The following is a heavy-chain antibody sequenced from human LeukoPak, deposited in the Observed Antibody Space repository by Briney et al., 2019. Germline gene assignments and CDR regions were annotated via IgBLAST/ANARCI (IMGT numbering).Heavy chain of an antibody. CDR3: ARDKDYFDSGGAFDI. D-gene: IGHD3-22*01. Sequence: SATLSLTCTVSGGSISSYYWSWIRQPPGKGLEWIGYIYYSGSTNYNPSLKSRVTMSVDTSKNQFSLKLSSVTAADTAVYYCARDKDYFDSGGAFDIWGQGTMVTVSS. V-gene: IGHV4-59*01. J-gene: IGHJ3*02. CDR1: GGSISSYY. CDR2: IYYSGST.